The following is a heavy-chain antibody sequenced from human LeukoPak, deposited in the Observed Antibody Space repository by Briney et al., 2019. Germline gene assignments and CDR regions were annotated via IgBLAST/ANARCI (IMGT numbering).Heavy chain of an antibody. J-gene: IGHJ6*03. CDR3: ARGGSHPYYYYYMDV. CDR1: GGSINSYY. CDR2: IYTSGST. D-gene: IGHD1-26*01. Sequence: PSETLSLTCTVSGGSINSYYWSWIRQPAGKGPEWIERIYTSGSTNYNPSLKSRVTMSVDTSKNQFSLKLSSVTAADTAVYYCARGGSHPYYYYYMDVCGKGTTVTVSS. V-gene: IGHV4-4*07.